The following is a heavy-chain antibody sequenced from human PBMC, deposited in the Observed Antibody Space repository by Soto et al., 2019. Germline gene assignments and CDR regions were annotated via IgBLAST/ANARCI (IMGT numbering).Heavy chain of an antibody. J-gene: IGHJ4*02. CDR1: GFSLDTWGVG. CDR2: IYWDDDK. Sequence: QITLKESGPTLVRPTQTLTLTCTVSGFSLDTWGVGVGWIRQSPGKAPEWLALIYWDDDKRYSPSLKNRLTITKDTSNNQVVLTLTNMDPVDTVTYYWASALGSWGSYYFDHWGQGTLVTVSS. CDR3: ASALGSWGSYYFDH. D-gene: IGHD3-16*01. V-gene: IGHV2-5*02.